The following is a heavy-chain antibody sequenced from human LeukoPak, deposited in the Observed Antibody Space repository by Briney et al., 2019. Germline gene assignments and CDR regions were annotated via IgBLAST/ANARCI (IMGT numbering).Heavy chain of an antibody. Sequence: SDTLSLTCTVSGGSITSSGFYWGWIRQPPGKGLEWIGNIYYGGSAYYNPSLKSRVTISVDTSKNQFSLKLSSVTAADTAVYYCARGLRRDGYNFQIDYWGQGTLVTVSS. V-gene: IGHV4-39*07. CDR2: IYYGGSA. CDR3: ARGLRRDGYNFQIDY. J-gene: IGHJ4*02. D-gene: IGHD5-24*01. CDR1: GGSITSSGFY.